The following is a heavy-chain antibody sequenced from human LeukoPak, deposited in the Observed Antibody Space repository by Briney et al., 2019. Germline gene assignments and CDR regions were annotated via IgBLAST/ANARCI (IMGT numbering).Heavy chain of an antibody. D-gene: IGHD6-25*01. CDR1: GVTFSSYS. CDR3: AKEQTTAAAGLYYYYGMDV. V-gene: IGHV3-23*01. Sequence: GGSLRLSCAASGVTFSSYSMNLVRQAPGKGLEWVSASSGSGGSTYYADSVKGRFTISRDNSKNTLYLQMNSLRAEDTAVYYCAKEQTTAAAGLYYYYGMDVWGQGTTVTVSS. CDR2: SSGSGGST. J-gene: IGHJ6*02.